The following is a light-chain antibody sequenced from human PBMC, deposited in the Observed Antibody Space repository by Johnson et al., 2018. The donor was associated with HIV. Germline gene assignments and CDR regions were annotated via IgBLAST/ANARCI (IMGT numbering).Light chain of an antibody. Sequence: QSVLTQPPSVYAAPGQKVTISCSGSSSNIGNNYVSWYQQLPGTAPKLLIYDNNKRPSGIPDRFYGSKSGTSATLGIPGLQPGAEADYYCGTWDSSLSAGVFGTGTTVIVL. V-gene: IGLV1-51*01. CDR2: DNN. J-gene: IGLJ1*01. CDR3: GTWDSSLSAGV. CDR1: SSNIGNNY.